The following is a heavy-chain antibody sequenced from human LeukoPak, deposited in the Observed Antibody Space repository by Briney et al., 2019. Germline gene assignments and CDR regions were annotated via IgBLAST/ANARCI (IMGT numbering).Heavy chain of an antibody. V-gene: IGHV4-61*08. J-gene: IGHJ3*02. Sequence: NPSQTLSLTCTVSGGSIRSGAYSWSWIRQPPGKGLEWIGYIYYSGGTNYNPSLKSRVTISVDTSKNQFSLKLSSVTAADTAVYYCAKYDILTGYNNGAYDAFDIWGQGTMVTVSS. CDR1: GGSIRSGAYS. D-gene: IGHD3-9*01. CDR3: AKYDILTGYNNGAYDAFDI. CDR2: IYYSGGT.